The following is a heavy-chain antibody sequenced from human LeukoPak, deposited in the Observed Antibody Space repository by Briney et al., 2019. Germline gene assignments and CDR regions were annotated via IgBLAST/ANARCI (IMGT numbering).Heavy chain of an antibody. CDR2: IYTSGST. D-gene: IGHD3-22*01. Sequence: SETLSLTCTVSGGSISSGSYYWSWIRQPAGKGLEWIGRIYTSGSTNYNPSLKSRVTISVDTSKNQFSLKLSSVTAADTAVYYCARGGGDYYDSSGYGLHDYWGQGTLVTVSS. V-gene: IGHV4-61*02. CDR3: ARGGGDYYDSSGYGLHDY. J-gene: IGHJ4*02. CDR1: GGSISSGSYY.